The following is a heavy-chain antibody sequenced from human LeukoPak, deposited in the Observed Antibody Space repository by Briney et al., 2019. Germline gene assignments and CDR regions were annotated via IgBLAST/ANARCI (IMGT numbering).Heavy chain of an antibody. CDR3: AKGEAHAFWSGYYFDY. D-gene: IGHD3-3*01. CDR2: IGGSGSTT. Sequence: GGSQRLSCAASASTFSSYVMSWVRQAPGKGLEWISTIGGSGSTTYYADSIKGRFIISRDNSKNTLYLQMNSLRAEDTAAYYCAKGEAHAFWSGYYFDYWGQGTLVTVSS. CDR1: ASTFSSYV. J-gene: IGHJ4*02. V-gene: IGHV3-23*01.